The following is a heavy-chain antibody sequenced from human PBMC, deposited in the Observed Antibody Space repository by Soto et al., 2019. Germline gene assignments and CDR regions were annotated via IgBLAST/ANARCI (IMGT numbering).Heavy chain of an antibody. J-gene: IGHJ6*02. V-gene: IGHV1-2*02. CDR3: ARKLELRGSYYYYYDMDV. CDR2: INPNSGGT. CDR1: GYSSTDYY. D-gene: IGHD1-7*01. Sequence: AAVKVGCEASGYSSTDYYMQWVRQAPGQGLEWTGWINPNSGGTNYAQKFQGRVTMTRDTSISTAYMELSRLRSDDTAVYYCARKLELRGSYYYYYDMDVWGQGTTVTVSS.